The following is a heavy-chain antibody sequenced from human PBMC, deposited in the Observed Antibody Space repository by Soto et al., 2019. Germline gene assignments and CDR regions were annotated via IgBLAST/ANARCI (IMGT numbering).Heavy chain of an antibody. Sequence: EVQLVEPGGGLVQPGGSLRLSCEASGFTFRNYDMHWVRQGTGKGLEWVSGISAAGDPDYADSVEGRFTISRENAQNSFFLQMTSLRVGDTAVYYCARTDRDFYGLDVWGQGTTVIVSS. CDR3: ARTDRDFYGLDV. J-gene: IGHJ6*02. V-gene: IGHV3-13*05. CDR1: GFTFRNYD. CDR2: ISAAGDP.